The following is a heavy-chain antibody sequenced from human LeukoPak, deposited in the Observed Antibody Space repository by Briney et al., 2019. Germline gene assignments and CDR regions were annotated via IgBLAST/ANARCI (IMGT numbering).Heavy chain of an antibody. CDR1: GYTFTSYD. CDR3: ATLDFWSGYSPDY. D-gene: IGHD3-3*01. Sequence: ASVKVSCKASGYTFTSYDINWVRQATGQGPEWMGWMNPNSGNTGFAQKFQGRVTMTEDTSTDTAYMELSSLRSEDTAVYYCATLDFWSGYSPDYWGQGTLVTVSS. CDR2: MNPNSGNT. V-gene: IGHV1-8*01. J-gene: IGHJ4*02.